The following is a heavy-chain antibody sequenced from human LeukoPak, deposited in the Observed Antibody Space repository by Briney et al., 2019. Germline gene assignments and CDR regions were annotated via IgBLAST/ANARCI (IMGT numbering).Heavy chain of an antibody. V-gene: IGHV4-59*01. CDR2: IYYSGST. J-gene: IGHJ4*02. CDR3: ARVLRYFDWSYYFDY. CDR1: GGSISSYY. D-gene: IGHD3-9*01. Sequence: PSETLSLTCTVSGGSISSYYWSWIRQPPGKGLEWIGYIYYSGSTNYNPSLKSRVTISVESSRNQFSLKLSSVTDADTAVYYCARVLRYFDWSYYFDYWGQGTLVTVSS.